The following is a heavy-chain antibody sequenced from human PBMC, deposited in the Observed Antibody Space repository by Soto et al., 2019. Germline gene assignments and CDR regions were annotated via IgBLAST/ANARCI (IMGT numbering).Heavy chain of an antibody. Sequence: QVQLQESGPGLVKPSQTLSLTCSVSGGSMSSGAYYWNWIRQHPGKGLEWIAYIYHTGNTYYNPSLRSRTTISVETSANQFSLKLTSVTDADTAVYYCASSYSGYLDNWGQGTLVTVSS. J-gene: IGHJ4*02. CDR3: ASSYSGYLDN. CDR1: GGSMSSGAYY. CDR2: IYHTGNT. V-gene: IGHV4-31*03. D-gene: IGHD3-22*01.